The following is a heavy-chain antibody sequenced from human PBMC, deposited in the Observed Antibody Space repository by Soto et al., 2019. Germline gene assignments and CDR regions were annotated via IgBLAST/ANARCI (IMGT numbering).Heavy chain of an antibody. J-gene: IGHJ6*02. CDR3: ARGDRGGSGSPASYYFSGLDV. D-gene: IGHD3-10*01. V-gene: IGHV3-23*01. CDR1: GFTFSDYP. Sequence: EVQVLESGGDLVQPGGSLRLSCAASGFTFSDYPMTWVRQAPGGGLDGVSSVSANGDITYYADSVKGRFTISRDNSNNTLLLQMNSLRAEDTALFYCARGDRGGSGSPASYYFSGLDVWGQGTTVTVSS. CDR2: VSANGDIT.